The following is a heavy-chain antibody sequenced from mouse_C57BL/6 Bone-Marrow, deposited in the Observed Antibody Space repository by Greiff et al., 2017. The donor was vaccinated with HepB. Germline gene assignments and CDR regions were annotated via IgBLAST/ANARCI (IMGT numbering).Heavy chain of an antibody. CDR2: IYPGSGNT. CDR3: ARSGDYYYGSSFWFAY. D-gene: IGHD1-1*01. Sequence: VQLVESGPELVKPGASVKISCKASGYSFTSYYIHWVKQRPGQGLEWIGWIYPGSGNTKYNEKFKGKATLTADTSSSTAYMQLSSLTSEDSAVYYCARSGDYYYGSSFWFAYWGQGTLVTVSA. CDR1: GYSFTSYY. V-gene: IGHV1-66*01. J-gene: IGHJ3*01.